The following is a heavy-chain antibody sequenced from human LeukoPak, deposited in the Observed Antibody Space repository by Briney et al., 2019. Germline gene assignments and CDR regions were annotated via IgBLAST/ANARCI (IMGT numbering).Heavy chain of an antibody. CDR1: GGSISSGGYS. D-gene: IGHD3-10*01. V-gene: IGHV4-30-2*01. J-gene: IGHJ4*02. CDR2: IYHSGST. Sequence: SQTLSLTCAVSGGSISSGGYSWSWIRQPPGKGLEWIGYIYHSGSTNYNPSLKSRVTISVDTSKNQFSLKLSSVTAADTAVYYCARGALWFEGDFDYWGQGTLVTVSS. CDR3: ARGALWFEGDFDY.